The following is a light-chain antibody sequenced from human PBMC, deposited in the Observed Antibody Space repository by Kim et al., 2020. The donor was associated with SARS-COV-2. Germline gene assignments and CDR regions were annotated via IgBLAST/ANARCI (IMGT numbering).Light chain of an antibody. CDR3: QQYNDWPYT. CDR2: GAS. CDR1: HSVCIN. Sequence: SVSPGEGAALSGRASHSVCINLAWYKHEPAPALRLVIFGASARATGISVRFSGSGSGTEFTLTIISPQSEDFAIYYCQQYNDWPYTFGQGTKLEI. V-gene: IGKV3-15*01. J-gene: IGKJ2*01.